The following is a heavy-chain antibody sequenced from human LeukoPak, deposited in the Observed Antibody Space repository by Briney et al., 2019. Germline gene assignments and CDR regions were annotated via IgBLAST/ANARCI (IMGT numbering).Heavy chain of an antibody. Sequence: GASVKVSCKASGYTFTGYYMHWVRQAPGQGLEWMGWINPNSGGTNYAQKFQGRVTMTRDTSISTAYMELSRLRSDDMAVYYCARGGFGYCSGGSCYPYNWFDPWGQGTLVTVSS. CDR2: INPNSGGT. CDR1: GYTFTGYY. V-gene: IGHV1-2*02. J-gene: IGHJ5*02. D-gene: IGHD2-15*01. CDR3: ARGGFGYCSGGSCYPYNWFDP.